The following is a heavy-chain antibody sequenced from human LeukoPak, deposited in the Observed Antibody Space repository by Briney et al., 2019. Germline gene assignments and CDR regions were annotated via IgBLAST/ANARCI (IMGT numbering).Heavy chain of an antibody. V-gene: IGHV4-59*12. J-gene: IGHJ3*02. CDR1: GGSISGYY. Sequence: SSETQSLTCTVSGGSISGYYWSWIRQPPGKGLEWIGYIYYSGSTNYNPSLKSRVTISVDTSKNQFSLKLSSVTAADTAVYYCARCAPYYDYVWGSYRQRGAFDIWGQGTMVTVSS. D-gene: IGHD3-16*02. CDR3: ARCAPYYDYVWGSYRQRGAFDI. CDR2: IYYSGST.